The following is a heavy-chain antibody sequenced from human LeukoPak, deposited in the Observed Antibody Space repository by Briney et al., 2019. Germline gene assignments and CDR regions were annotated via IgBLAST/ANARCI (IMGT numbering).Heavy chain of an antibody. D-gene: IGHD3-10*01. CDR2: ISSSSSYI. V-gene: IGHV3-21*01. CDR1: GFTFSSYS. CDR3: ARESPMVRGVIIS. Sequence: GGSLRLSCAASGFTFSSYSMNWVRQAPGKGREWVSSISSSSSYIYYADSVKGRFTISRDNAKNSLYLQMNSLRAEDTAVYYCARESPMVRGVIISWGQGTLVTVSS. J-gene: IGHJ4*02.